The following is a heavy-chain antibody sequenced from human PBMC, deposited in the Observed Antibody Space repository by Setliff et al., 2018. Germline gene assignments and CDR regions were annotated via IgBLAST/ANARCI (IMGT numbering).Heavy chain of an antibody. CDR2: IYHSGGT. V-gene: IGHV4-61*01. CDR3: ASRNSDGGPEYFQH. D-gene: IGHD1-26*01. CDR1: GASLSSGTYY. Sequence: SETLSLTCTVSGASLSSGTYYWGWIRQPPGKGLEWIGYIYHSGGTSYNPSLKSRVTISVDTSKNQFSLNLSSVTAADTAVYYCASRNSDGGPEYFQHWGQGALVTVSS. J-gene: IGHJ1*01.